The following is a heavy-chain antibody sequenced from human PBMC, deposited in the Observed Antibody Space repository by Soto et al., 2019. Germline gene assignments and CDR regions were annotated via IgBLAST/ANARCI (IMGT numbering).Heavy chain of an antibody. Sequence: PGGSLRLSCAGSGFTFSSYGMHWVRQAPGKGLEWVAVISYDGSDKYYGDSVKGRLTISRDDSKNTLYLQMNSLRVEDTAIYYCAKTAGYDYVWGSSGLDPWGQGTRVTVSS. V-gene: IGHV3-30*18. J-gene: IGHJ5*02. CDR3: AKTAGYDYVWGSSGLDP. D-gene: IGHD3-16*01. CDR2: ISYDGSDK. CDR1: GFTFSSYG.